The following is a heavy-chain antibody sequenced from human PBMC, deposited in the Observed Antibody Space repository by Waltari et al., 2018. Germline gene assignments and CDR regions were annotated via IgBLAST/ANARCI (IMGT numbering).Heavy chain of an antibody. J-gene: IGHJ3*02. CDR3: ARELGVVGATPFDI. CDR2: IYHSGST. CDR1: GYSISSGYY. D-gene: IGHD1-26*01. V-gene: IGHV4-38-2*02. Sequence: QVQLQESGQGLVKPSETLSLTCAVSGYSISSGYYWGWIRQPPGKGLEWIGSIYHSGSTYYNPSLKSRVTISVDTSKNQFSLKLSSVTAADTAVYYCARELGVVGATPFDIRGQGTMVTVSS.